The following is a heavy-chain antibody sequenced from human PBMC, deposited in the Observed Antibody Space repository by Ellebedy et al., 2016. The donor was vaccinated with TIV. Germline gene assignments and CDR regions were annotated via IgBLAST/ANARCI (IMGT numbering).Heavy chain of an antibody. CDR3: ARDATDLIDYGMDV. J-gene: IGHJ6*02. V-gene: IGHV3-48*01. CDR1: GFTFSSYS. CDR2: ISSSSSTI. Sequence: GESLKISXAASGFTFSSYSMNWVRQAPGKGLEWVSYISSSSSTIYYADSVKGRFTISRDNAKNSLYLQMNSLRAEDTAVYYCARDATDLIDYGMDVWGQGTTVTVSS. D-gene: IGHD2/OR15-2a*01.